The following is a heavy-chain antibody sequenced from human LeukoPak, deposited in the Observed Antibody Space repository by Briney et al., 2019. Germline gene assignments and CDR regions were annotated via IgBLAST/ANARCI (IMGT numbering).Heavy chain of an antibody. D-gene: IGHD3-10*01. Sequence: SETLSLTCTISGGSISSGAFYWGWIRQPPGKGLEWIGSIYSNGITYYNPSLKSRVTMSVDTSENQSSLRLSSVTAADTAVYYCARHLYFYGSGTAKIWGQGTLVTVSS. V-gene: IGHV4-39*01. CDR3: ARHLYFYGSGTAKI. CDR2: IYSNGIT. CDR1: GGSISSGAFY. J-gene: IGHJ4*02.